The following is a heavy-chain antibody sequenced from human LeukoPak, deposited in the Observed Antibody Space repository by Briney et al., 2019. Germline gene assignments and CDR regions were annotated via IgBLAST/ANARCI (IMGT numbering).Heavy chain of an antibody. V-gene: IGHV1-8*01. CDR1: GYTFTSYD. Sequence: ASVKLSPKASGYTFTSYDINWVRQATGQGLEWMGWMNPNSGNTGYAQKFQGRVTMTRNTSISTAYMELSSLRSEDTAVYYCARESVPSEYYYYYMDVWGKGTTVTVSS. CDR3: ARESVPSEYYYYYMDV. J-gene: IGHJ6*03. CDR2: MNPNSGNT. D-gene: IGHD2-2*01.